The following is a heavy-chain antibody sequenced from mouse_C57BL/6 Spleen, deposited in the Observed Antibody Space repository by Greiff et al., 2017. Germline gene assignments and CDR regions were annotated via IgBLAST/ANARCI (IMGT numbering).Heavy chain of an antibody. J-gene: IGHJ3*01. V-gene: IGHV1-61*01. CDR2: IYPSDSET. CDR1: GYTFTSYW. D-gene: IGHD2-12*01. CDR3: ARTDYKGWFAY. Sequence: QVQLKQPGAELVRPGSSVKLSCKASGYTFTSYWMDWVKQRPGQGLEWIGNIYPSDSETHYNQKFKDKATLTVDKSSSTAYMQLSSLTSEDSAVYYCARTDYKGWFAYWGQGTLVTVSA.